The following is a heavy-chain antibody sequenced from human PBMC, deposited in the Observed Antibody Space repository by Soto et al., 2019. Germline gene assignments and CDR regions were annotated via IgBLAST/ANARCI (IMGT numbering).Heavy chain of an antibody. CDR2: INPNSGGT. V-gene: IGHV1-2*04. CDR1: GYTFTGYY. CDR3: ARARFGELSTFDY. J-gene: IGHJ4*02. D-gene: IGHD3-10*01. Sequence: ASVKVSCKASGYTFTGYYMHWVRQAPGQGLEWMGWINPNSGGTNYAQKFQGWVTMTRDTSISTAYMELSRLRSDDTAVYYCARARFGELSTFDYWGQGPLVTVSS.